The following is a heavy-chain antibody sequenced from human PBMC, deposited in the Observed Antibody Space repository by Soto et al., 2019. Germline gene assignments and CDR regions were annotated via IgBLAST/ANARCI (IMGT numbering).Heavy chain of an antibody. J-gene: IGHJ6*02. CDR1: GFTFSSYA. Sequence: GGSLRLSCAASGFTFSSYAMHWVRQAPGKGLEWVAVISYGGSNKYYADSVKGRFTISRDNSKNTLYLQMNSLRAEDTAVYYCARVGVVKVYYYGMDVWGQGTTVTVSS. D-gene: IGHD3-3*01. V-gene: IGHV3-30-3*01. CDR3: ARVGVVKVYYYGMDV. CDR2: ISYGGSNK.